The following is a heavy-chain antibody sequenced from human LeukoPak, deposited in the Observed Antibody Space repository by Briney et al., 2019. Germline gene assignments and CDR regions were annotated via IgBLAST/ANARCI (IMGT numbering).Heavy chain of an antibody. Sequence: ASVKVSCKASGGTSSTYTITWVRQAPGQGLEWMGGIIPIFRTPNYAQKFQGRVTLTTDESTSTAYMELSSLKSDDTAIYYCARVDRYYFYLDVWGKGTTVTVSS. CDR1: GGTSSTYT. J-gene: IGHJ6*03. CDR3: ARVDRYYFYLDV. V-gene: IGHV1-69*05. CDR2: IIPIFRTP.